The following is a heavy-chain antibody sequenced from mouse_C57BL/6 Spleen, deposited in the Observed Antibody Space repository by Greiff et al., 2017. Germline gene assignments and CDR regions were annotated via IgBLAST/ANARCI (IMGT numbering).Heavy chain of an antibody. V-gene: IGHV1-80*01. J-gene: IGHJ3*01. D-gene: IGHD2-5*01. CDR3: ARDGYSKGRAWFAY. Sequence: QVQLQQSGAELVKPGASVKISCKASGYAFSSYWMNWVKQRPGKGLEWIGQIYPGDGDTNYNGKFKGKATLTADKSSSTAYMQLSSLTSEDSAVYVCARDGYSKGRAWFAYWGQGTLVTVSA. CDR2: IYPGDGDT. CDR1: GYAFSSYW.